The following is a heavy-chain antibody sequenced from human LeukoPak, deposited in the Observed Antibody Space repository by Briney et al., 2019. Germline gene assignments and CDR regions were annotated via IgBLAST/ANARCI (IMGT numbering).Heavy chain of an antibody. CDR3: ARDVGSGYDFVPYYFDC. Sequence: GGSLRLSCAASGFTFSSYSMNWVRQAPGKGLEWVSYISSSSSTIYYADSVKGRFTISRDNAKNSLYLQMNSLRDEDTAVYYCARDVGSGYDFVPYYFDCWGQGTLVAVSS. CDR1: GFTFSSYS. V-gene: IGHV3-48*02. J-gene: IGHJ4*02. D-gene: IGHD5-12*01. CDR2: ISSSSSTI.